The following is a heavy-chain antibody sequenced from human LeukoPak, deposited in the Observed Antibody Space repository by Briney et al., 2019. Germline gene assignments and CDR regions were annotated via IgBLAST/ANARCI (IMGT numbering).Heavy chain of an antibody. J-gene: IGHJ4*02. CDR2: IYHSGST. D-gene: IGHD6-19*01. V-gene: IGHV4-38-2*02. CDR1: GYSISSGYY. Sequence: PSETLSLTCTVSGYSISSGYYWGWIRQPPGKGLEWIGSIYHSGSTYYNPSLKSRVTISVDTSKNQFSLKLSSVTAADTAVYYCARLGQWLALYYFDYWGQGTLVTVSS. CDR3: ARLGQWLALYYFDY.